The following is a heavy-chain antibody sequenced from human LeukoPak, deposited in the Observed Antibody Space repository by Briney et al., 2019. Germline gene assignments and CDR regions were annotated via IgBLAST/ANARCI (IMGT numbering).Heavy chain of an antibody. CDR2: ISYDGSNK. CDR3: AKPRGESVGAFDI. J-gene: IGHJ3*02. Sequence: GGFLRLSCAASGFTFSSYGMHWVRQAPGKGLEWVAVISYDGSNKYYADSVKGRFTISRDNSKNTLYLQMNSLRAEDTAVYYCAKPRGESVGAFDIWGQGTMVTVSS. V-gene: IGHV3-30*18. D-gene: IGHD2-15*01. CDR1: GFTFSSYG.